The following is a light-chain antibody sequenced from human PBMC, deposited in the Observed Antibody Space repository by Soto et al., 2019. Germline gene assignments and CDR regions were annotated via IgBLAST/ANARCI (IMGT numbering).Light chain of an antibody. CDR1: SSDVGDYHY. V-gene: IGLV2-14*01. J-gene: IGLJ2*01. CDR2: GVS. Sequence: QSALTQPASVSGSPGQSITISCTGTSSDVGDYHYVSWYQQHPGKAPKLIIYGVSNRPSGISNRFSGSKSGNTASLTISGLQDEDEGDYYCSSYTSPNTLVFGGGTKLTVL. CDR3: SSYTSPNTLV.